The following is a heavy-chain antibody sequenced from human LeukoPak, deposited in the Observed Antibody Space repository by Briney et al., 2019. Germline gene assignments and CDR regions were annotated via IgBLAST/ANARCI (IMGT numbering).Heavy chain of an antibody. CDR2: IYYSGST. D-gene: IGHD6-19*01. Sequence: SETLSLTCTVSGGSISSGDYYWSWIRQPPGKGLEWIGYIYYSGSTNYNPSLKSRVTISVDTSKNQFSLKLSSVTVADTAVYYCARRRIAVAGTWYFDLWGRGTLVTVSS. CDR1: GGSISSGDYY. V-gene: IGHV4-61*08. CDR3: ARRRIAVAGTWYFDL. J-gene: IGHJ2*01.